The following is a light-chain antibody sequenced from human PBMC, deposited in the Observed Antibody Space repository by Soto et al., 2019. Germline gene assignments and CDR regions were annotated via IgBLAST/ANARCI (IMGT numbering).Light chain of an antibody. CDR3: QQYYSYPRT. J-gene: IGKJ1*01. V-gene: IGKV3-15*01. CDR1: QSVTNSY. Sequence: EIVMTQSPVTLSVSPGERATLSCSASQSVTNSYLAWYQQKPGQAPRLLIFGASTRAAGIPARFSGSGSGTEFTLTISCLQSEDFATYYCQQYYSYPRTFGQGTKVDIK. CDR2: GAS.